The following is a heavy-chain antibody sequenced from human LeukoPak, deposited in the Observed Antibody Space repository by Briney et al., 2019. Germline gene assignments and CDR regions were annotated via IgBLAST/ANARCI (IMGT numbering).Heavy chain of an antibody. CDR1: GGTFSSYA. J-gene: IGHJ4*02. CDR3: ARSTVTREY. D-gene: IGHD4-17*01. V-gene: IGHV1-69*04. CDR2: FIPIPGIA. Sequence: VASVKVSCKASGGTFSSYAINWVRQAPGQGLEWMGTFIPIPGIANYAQKFQGRVTTTADKSASTAYMELSSLRSEDTAVYYCARSTVTREYWGQGTLVTVSS.